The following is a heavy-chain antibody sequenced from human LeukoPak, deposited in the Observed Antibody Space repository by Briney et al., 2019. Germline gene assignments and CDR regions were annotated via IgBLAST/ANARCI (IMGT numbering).Heavy chain of an antibody. J-gene: IGHJ4*02. CDR2: MKTDGTRI. V-gene: IGHV3-74*01. CDR1: GFMFSNSW. CDR3: ARGADHGGSYYPD. D-gene: IGHD3-10*01. Sequence: GGSLRLSCAASGFMFSNSWMFWVRHGRGKGPVWVSRMKTDGTRIEYADSVKGRFTIYRDNAKNTLFLQMSSLRVEDTAVYYCARGADHGGSYYPDWGQGTRVTVSS.